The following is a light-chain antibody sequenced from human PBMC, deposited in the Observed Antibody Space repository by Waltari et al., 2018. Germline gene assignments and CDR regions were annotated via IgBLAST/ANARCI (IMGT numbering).Light chain of an antibody. Sequence: QSVLTQPPSASGTPGQRVTISCSGSRSNIGINYVSWYQHLPGTTPKLLIYRNNPRPSGVPDRFSGSTSGTSASLAISGLRSEDEADYYCAAWDDTLSAVLFGGGTNLTVL. J-gene: IGLJ3*02. CDR1: RSNIGINY. CDR2: RNN. V-gene: IGLV1-47*01. CDR3: AAWDDTLSAVL.